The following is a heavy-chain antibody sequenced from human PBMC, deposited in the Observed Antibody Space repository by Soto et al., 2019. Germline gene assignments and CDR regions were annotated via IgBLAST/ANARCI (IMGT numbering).Heavy chain of an antibody. J-gene: IGHJ5*02. D-gene: IGHD6-19*01. CDR2: ISAYNGNT. V-gene: IGHV1-18*01. CDR3: ARDFGVAVAGNWFDP. Sequence: ASVKVSCTASGYTFTSYGISWVRQAPGQGLEWMGWISAYNGNTNYAQKLQGRVTMTTDTSTSTAYMELRSLRSDDTAVYYCARDFGVAVAGNWFDPWGQGTLVTVSS. CDR1: GYTFTSYG.